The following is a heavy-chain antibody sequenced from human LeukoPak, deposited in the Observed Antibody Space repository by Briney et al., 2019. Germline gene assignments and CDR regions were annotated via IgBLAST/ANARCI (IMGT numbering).Heavy chain of an antibody. CDR1: GFTFSSYG. CDR2: IWCDGNNK. CDR3: ARGPITMVRGVIIEYFDY. Sequence: GGSLRLSCAASGFTFSSYGMHWVRQAPGKGLEWVAVIWCDGNNKYYADSVKGRFTISRDNSKNTLYLQMNSLRAEDTAVYYCARGPITMVRGVIIEYFDYWGQGTLVTVSS. V-gene: IGHV3-33*01. J-gene: IGHJ4*02. D-gene: IGHD3-10*01.